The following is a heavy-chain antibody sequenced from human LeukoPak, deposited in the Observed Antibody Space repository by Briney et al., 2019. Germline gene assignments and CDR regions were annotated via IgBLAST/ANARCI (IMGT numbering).Heavy chain of an antibody. J-gene: IGHJ2*01. D-gene: IGHD3-3*01. CDR3: ARAIMTASGYVWYFDL. CDR2: SYYSGST. Sequence: AQTLSLTCTVSGGSISSGGYWWSWIRQHPGEGLEWIGYSYYSGSTYYNPSLRSRVTISVDTSKNQFSLKLSSLNAAGTAVYYCARAIMTASGYVWYFDLWGRGTLVTVSS. CDR1: GGSISSGGYW. V-gene: IGHV4-31*03.